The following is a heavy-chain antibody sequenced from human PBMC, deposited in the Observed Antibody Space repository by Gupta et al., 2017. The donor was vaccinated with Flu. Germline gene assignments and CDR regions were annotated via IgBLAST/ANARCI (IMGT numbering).Heavy chain of an antibody. CDR3: ARPHCSSITCYSFDY. CDR1: GYTFTSHY. V-gene: IGHV1-46*01. J-gene: IGHJ4*02. CDR2: INPSVGTT. Sequence: QVPLVQSGAEVKKPGASVKVSCKASGYTFTSHYLHWVRQAPGQGLEWMGIINPSVGTTTYAQKFQGRVTMTRDTSTSTVYMELSSLRSEDTAVYYCARPHCSSITCYSFDYWGQGTLVTVSS. D-gene: IGHD2-2*01.